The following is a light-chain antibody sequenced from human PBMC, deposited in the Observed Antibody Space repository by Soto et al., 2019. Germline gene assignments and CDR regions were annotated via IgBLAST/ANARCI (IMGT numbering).Light chain of an antibody. CDR2: AAS. V-gene: IGKV1-9*01. CDR3: QQLNRYPFT. CDR1: QGISSY. J-gene: IGKJ4*01. Sequence: DIQLTQSPSFLSASVGDRVTITCRASQGISSYLAWYQQKPGKAPKLLIYAASTLQSGVPSRFSCSGAGTEFTLTISSLQPEDFATYYCQQLNRYPFTFGGGTKVEIK.